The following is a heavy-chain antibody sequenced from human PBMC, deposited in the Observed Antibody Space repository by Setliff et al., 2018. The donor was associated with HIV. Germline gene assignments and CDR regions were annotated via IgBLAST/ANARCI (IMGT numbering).Heavy chain of an antibody. D-gene: IGHD2-2*02. J-gene: IGHJ5*01. CDR2: IFHDGTV. CDR3: AKTNIPMPRSGTRLES. Sequence: PSETLSLTCVVSGFSIKNDNWWNWVRRTPGKGLEWIGQIFHDGTVTYKPSLESRVTILMDILKNQISLNVTSVTAADTATYYCAKTNIPMPRSGTRLESWGPGRLVTVSS. V-gene: IGHV4-4*02. CDR1: GFSIKNDNW.